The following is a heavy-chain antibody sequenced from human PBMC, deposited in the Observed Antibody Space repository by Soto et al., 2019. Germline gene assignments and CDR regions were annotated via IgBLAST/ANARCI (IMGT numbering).Heavy chain of an antibody. J-gene: IGHJ4*02. CDR3: ARGYFDWLHHFDY. V-gene: IGHV4-39*07. Sequence: PSETLSLTCTVSGGSISSSSYYWGWIRQPPGKGLEWIGSIYYSGSTYYNPSLKSRVTISVDTSKNQFSLKLSSVTAADTAVYYCARGYFDWLHHFDYWGQGTLVTVSS. CDR1: GGSISSSSYY. D-gene: IGHD3-9*01. CDR2: IYYSGST.